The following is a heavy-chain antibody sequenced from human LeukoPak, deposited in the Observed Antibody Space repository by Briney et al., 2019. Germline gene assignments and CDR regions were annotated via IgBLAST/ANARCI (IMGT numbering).Heavy chain of an antibody. CDR1: GGSFSGYY. CDR3: ATGAEATVTTPDYFDY. J-gene: IGHJ4*02. D-gene: IGHD4-17*01. V-gene: IGHV3-74*01. Sequence: ETLSLTCAVYGGSFSGYYWSWVRQTPGEGLVWVSSITADGSGTAYADAVKGRFTMSRDNAKNTLYLQMNSLRAEDTAVYYCATGAEATVTTPDYFDYWGQGTLVTVSS. CDR2: ITADGSGT.